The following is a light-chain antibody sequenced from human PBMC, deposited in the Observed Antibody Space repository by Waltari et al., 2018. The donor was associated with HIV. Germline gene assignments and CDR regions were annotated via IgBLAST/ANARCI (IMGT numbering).Light chain of an antibody. CDR3: AAWDDSLSGPV. Sequence: QSVLTQPPSASGTPGQRVTISCSGSSSNIGSNYVYWYQQLPGTTPKLLIYRNNERPSGGPDRFAGVKCGNSDSLAISGLRSEDEADYYCAAWDDSLSGPVVGGGTKLTVL. J-gene: IGLJ3*02. CDR2: RNN. V-gene: IGLV1-47*01. CDR1: SSNIGSNY.